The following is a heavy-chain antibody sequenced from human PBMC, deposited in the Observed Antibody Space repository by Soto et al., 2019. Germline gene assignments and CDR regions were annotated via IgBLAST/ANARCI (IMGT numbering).Heavy chain of an antibody. CDR3: ARGRGGVIVVVVAATQATTDYMDV. Sequence: GASVKVCCKASGDTFTSYDINWVRQATGQGLEWMGWMNPNSGNTGYAQKFQGRVTMTRNTSISTAYMELSSLRSEDTAVYYCARGRGGVIVVVVAATQATTDYMDVWGKGTTVTVSS. CDR2: MNPNSGNT. CDR1: GDTFTSYD. D-gene: IGHD2-15*01. J-gene: IGHJ6*03. V-gene: IGHV1-8*01.